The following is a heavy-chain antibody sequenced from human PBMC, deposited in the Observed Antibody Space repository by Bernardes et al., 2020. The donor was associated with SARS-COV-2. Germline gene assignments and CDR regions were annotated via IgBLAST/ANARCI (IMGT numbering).Heavy chain of an antibody. J-gene: IGHJ4*02. CDR1: GYTFTSYG. CDR3: AIGIAAAGPLQFDY. CDR2: ISAYNGNT. D-gene: IGHD6-13*01. V-gene: IGHV1-18*01. Sequence: ASVKVSCKASGYTFTSYGISWVRQAPGQGLEWMGWISAYNGNTNYAQKLQGRVTMTTDTSTSTAYMELRSLRSDVTAVYYCAIGIAAAGPLQFDYWGQGTLVTVSS.